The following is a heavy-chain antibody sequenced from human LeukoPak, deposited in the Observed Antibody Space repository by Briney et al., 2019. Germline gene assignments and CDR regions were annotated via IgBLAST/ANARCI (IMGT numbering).Heavy chain of an antibody. V-gene: IGHV3-23*01. CDR3: AKELALGSSSWWSRTKYGMDV. Sequence: PGGSLRLSCAGSGFTFSSYAMSWVRQAPGKGLEWVSAISGSGGSTYYADSVKGRFTISRDNSKNTLYLQMNSLRAEDTAVYYCAKELALGSSSWWSRTKYGMDVWGQGTTVTVSS. CDR2: ISGSGGST. CDR1: GFTFSSYA. J-gene: IGHJ6*02. D-gene: IGHD6-13*01.